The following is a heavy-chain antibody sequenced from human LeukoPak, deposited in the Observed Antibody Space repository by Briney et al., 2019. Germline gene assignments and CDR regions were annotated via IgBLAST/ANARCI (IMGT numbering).Heavy chain of an antibody. J-gene: IGHJ5*02. CDR3: ARDIAVVPAATPALGFDP. Sequence: EASVKVSCTASGYIFTDYYMHWVRQAPGQELGWMGRINPNSGGTNYAQKFQGRVTMTRDTSISTAYTELSSLRSEDTATYYCARDIAVVPAATPALGFDPWSQGTLVTVSS. CDR2: INPNSGGT. CDR1: GYIFTDYY. D-gene: IGHD2-2*01. V-gene: IGHV1/OR15-1*02.